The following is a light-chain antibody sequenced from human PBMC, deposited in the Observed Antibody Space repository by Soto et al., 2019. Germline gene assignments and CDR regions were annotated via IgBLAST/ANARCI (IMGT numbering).Light chain of an antibody. CDR3: HSYDSSRRVSV. Sequence: QSVLTQPPSVSGAPGQTVTISCTGSSTNIGAGYDVHWYQQLPGTAPKLLIYGNSNRPSGVPDRFSGSKSGTSTSLAITGLQAEDEADYYCHSYDSSRRVSVFGGGTKLTVL. CDR1: STNIGAGYD. J-gene: IGLJ2*01. CDR2: GNS. V-gene: IGLV1-40*01.